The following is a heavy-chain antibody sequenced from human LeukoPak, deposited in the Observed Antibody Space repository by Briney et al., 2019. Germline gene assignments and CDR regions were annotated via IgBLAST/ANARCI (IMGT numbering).Heavy chain of an antibody. D-gene: IGHD3-10*01. J-gene: IGHJ4*02. CDR2: IWYDGSNK. Sequence: GGSLRLPCAASGFTFSYYGMHWVRQAPGKGLEWVAVIWYDGSNKYYADSVKGRFTISRDNSKNTLYLQMNSLRAEDTAVYYCARARYYYGSAAPFDYWGQGTLVTVSS. CDR3: ARARYYYGSAAPFDY. V-gene: IGHV3-33*01. CDR1: GFTFSYYG.